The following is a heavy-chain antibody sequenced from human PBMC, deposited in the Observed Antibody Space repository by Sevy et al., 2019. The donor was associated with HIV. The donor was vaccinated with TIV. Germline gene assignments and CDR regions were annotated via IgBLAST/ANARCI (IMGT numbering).Heavy chain of an antibody. CDR3: AREGCTRPHDY. J-gene: IGHJ4*02. CDR1: GFAFYDYS. Sequence: GGSLRLSCAASGFAFYDYSMSWIRQAPGKGLEWVATVSFGCGKINYADSVKGRFTISRDNSKNSFYLQMDNLRVEDTARYYCAREGCTRPHDYWGQGTRVTVSS. D-gene: IGHD2-8*01. CDR2: VSFGCGKI. V-gene: IGHV3-23*01.